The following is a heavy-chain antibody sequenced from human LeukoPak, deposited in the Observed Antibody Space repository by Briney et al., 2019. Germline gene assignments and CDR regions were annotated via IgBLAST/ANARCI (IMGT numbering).Heavy chain of an antibody. CDR1: GFTFDNYG. D-gene: IGHD4-17*01. V-gene: IGHV3-20*04. Sequence: TGGSLRLSCAASGFTFDNYGMSWVRQAPGKGLEWVSGINWNGGSIGYADSVKGRFTISRDNAKNSLYLQMNSLRAEDTALYYCARVSLNGDYVPVFDYWGQGTLVTVSS. CDR3: ARVSLNGDYVPVFDY. CDR2: INWNGGSI. J-gene: IGHJ4*02.